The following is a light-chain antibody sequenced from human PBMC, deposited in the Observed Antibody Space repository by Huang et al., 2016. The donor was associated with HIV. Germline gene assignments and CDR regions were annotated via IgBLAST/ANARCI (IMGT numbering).Light chain of an antibody. CDR1: QDLSNY. CDR2: DAS. CDR3: QQYDSLPPT. Sequence: DIQMTHSPSSLSASVGDRVTITGQASQDLSNYLNWYQQRPGRAPKLLIYDASNLETGVPSRFSGIGSGTDFIFTITSLQPEDIATYYCQQYDSLPPTFGPGTKVDIK. J-gene: IGKJ3*01. V-gene: IGKV1-33*01.